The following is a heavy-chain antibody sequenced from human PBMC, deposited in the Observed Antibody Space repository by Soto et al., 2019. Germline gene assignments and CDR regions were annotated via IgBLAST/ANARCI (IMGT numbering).Heavy chain of an antibody. CDR2: ISGSGSTI. V-gene: IGHV3-23*01. Sequence: GGSLRLSCAASGFTFSSYAVSWGRQAPGKGPEWISSISGSGSTIYYADSVKGRFTISRDNSKNTLYLQMSSLRAEDTAVYYCAKVFYYYDSSGSYYFDYWGQGTLVTVSS. CDR1: GFTFSSYA. CDR3: AKVFYYYDSSGSYYFDY. J-gene: IGHJ4*02. D-gene: IGHD3-22*01.